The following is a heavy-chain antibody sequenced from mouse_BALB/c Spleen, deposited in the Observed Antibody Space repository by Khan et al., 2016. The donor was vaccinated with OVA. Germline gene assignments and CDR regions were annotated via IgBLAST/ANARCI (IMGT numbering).Heavy chain of an antibody. Sequence: VRLQQSGAELVKPGASIKLSCTASGFTIKDTYMHWVKQRPEQGPEWIGRIDPTNDNTKYDPKFKDKATITADTSSKPAYLQLSSLTPEDTAVDYGATIYGNPFAYWGQGTLVSVSA. CDR3: ATIYGNPFAY. J-gene: IGHJ3*01. V-gene: IGHV14-3*02. D-gene: IGHD2-1*01. CDR2: IDPTNDNT. CDR1: GFTIKDTY.